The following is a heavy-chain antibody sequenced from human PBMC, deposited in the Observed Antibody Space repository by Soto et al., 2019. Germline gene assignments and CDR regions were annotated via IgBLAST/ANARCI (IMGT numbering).Heavy chain of an antibody. CDR1: GYSISSGYF. D-gene: IGHD4-4*01. J-gene: IGHJ4*02. V-gene: IGHV4-38-2*02. Sequence: SETLSLTCSVSGYSISSGYFWGCIRQPPGKGVDWIGSIVHSGTTFYNPSLKSRVTISVDTSRNQFSLLLTSVSAADAAVYYCGRDDYSNYGRPGYWGQGTLVTFSS. CDR2: IVHSGTT. CDR3: GRDDYSNYGRPGY.